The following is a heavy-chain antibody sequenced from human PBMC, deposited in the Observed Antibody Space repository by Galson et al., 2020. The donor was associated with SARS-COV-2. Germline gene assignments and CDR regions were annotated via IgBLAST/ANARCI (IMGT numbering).Heavy chain of an antibody. CDR1: GFSLSTRGVG. V-gene: IGHV2-5*02. D-gene: IGHD3-9*01. CDR2: IYWDDDK. CDR3: AHSTILTGYLDYFDY. Sequence: SGPTLVKPTQTLTLTCAFSGFSLSTRGVGVGWIRQPPGKALEWLALIYWDDDKLYNPSLKSRLTITKDTSKNQVVLTVTNMDPVDTSTYFCAHSTILTGYLDYFDYWGQGTLVTVSS. J-gene: IGHJ4*02.